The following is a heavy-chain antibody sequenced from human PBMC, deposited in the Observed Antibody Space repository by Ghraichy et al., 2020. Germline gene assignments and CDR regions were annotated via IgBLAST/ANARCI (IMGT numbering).Heavy chain of an antibody. CDR3: AKYRRETYNSGLHY. V-gene: IGHV3-23*01. CDR1: GFTFSNYA. D-gene: IGHD5-24*01. Sequence: GGSLRLSCAASGFTFSNYAMSWVRQPPGKGLEWVSGFSDSDGSTYYADSVKGRFTMSRDSSKNTLYLQMNSLRAEDTAVYYCAKYRRETYNSGLHYWGQGTLVTVSS. CDR2: FSDSDGST. J-gene: IGHJ4*02.